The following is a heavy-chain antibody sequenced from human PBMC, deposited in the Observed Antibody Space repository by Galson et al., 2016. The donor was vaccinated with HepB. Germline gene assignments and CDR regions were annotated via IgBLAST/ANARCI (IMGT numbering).Heavy chain of an antibody. Sequence: LSLTCSVSGGSVNRGSYYWSWVRQSPGKDLEWIGNIDHSGSTSYNPSLWSRVSITRDTSENNIALRLTSLTAADTAMYYCARGETTVAVFPLDYWGQGTPVTVSS. V-gene: IGHV4-31*03. CDR1: GGSVNRGSYY. D-gene: IGHD4-23*01. CDR3: ARGETTVAVFPLDY. CDR2: IDHSGST. J-gene: IGHJ4*02.